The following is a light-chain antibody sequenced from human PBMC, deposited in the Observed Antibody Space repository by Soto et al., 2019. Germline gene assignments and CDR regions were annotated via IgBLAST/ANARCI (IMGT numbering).Light chain of an antibody. J-gene: IGKJ4*01. Sequence: EIVLTQSPATLSLSPGDRATLSCRASQSVSKYLAWYQQKPGQAPRLLIYDASNRATGTPARFSGSGSGTDFTLTISSLEPEDFAVYYCNQRFDWPLTFGGGTKVEI. CDR1: QSVSKY. CDR3: NQRFDWPLT. V-gene: IGKV3-11*01. CDR2: DAS.